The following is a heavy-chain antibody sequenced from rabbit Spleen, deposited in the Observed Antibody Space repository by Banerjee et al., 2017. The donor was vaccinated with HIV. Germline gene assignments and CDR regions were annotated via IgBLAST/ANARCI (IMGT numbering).Heavy chain of an antibody. J-gene: IGHJ3*01. D-gene: IGHD8-1*01. CDR3: ARDGAGGSYFAL. CDR2: IDPVFGIT. Sequence: QLEESAGGLVQPGGSLKLSYKASGFTLSRYYMNWVRQAPGKGLEWIGYIDPVFGITYYANWVNGRFSISRENAQNTVFLQMTSLTAADTATYFCARDGAGGSYFALWGQGTLSPS. V-gene: IGHV1S7*01. CDR1: GFTLSRYY.